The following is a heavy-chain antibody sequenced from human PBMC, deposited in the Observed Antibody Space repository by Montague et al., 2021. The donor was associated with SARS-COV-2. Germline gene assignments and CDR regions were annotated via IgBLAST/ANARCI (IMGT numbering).Heavy chain of an antibody. CDR3: ARGHLSVSMIVVVFTSASYYFDY. J-gene: IGHJ4*02. Sequence: SETLSLTCGVYGGSFGDDHWSWIRQPPGKGLEWIGDIKQSGSTNYNPSLKSRVTISVDTSKNQFSLKLTSATAADTAVYFCARGHLSVSMIVVVFTSASYYFDYGGQGAQVTVSS. V-gene: IGHV4-34*01. CDR1: GGSFGDDH. D-gene: IGHD3-22*01. CDR2: IKQSGST.